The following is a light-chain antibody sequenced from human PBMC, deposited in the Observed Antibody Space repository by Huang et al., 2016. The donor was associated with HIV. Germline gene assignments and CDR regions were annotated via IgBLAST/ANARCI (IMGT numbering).Light chain of an antibody. CDR3: RRRFSTLIT. CDR2: DAS. V-gene: IGKV1-39*01. CDR1: QSIGTY. Sequence: IQLTQSPTSLSASVGDRVTMTCRASQSIGTYLNWFHQKPGKAPNLLVSDASTLHSGAASRFRGSGSRAEFSLTTIGLQLEELGTSYWRRRFSTLITFGQGTRLEI. J-gene: IGKJ5*01.